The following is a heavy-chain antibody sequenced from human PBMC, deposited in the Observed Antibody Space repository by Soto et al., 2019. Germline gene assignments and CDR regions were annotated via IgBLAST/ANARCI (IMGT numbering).Heavy chain of an antibody. D-gene: IGHD3-22*01. CDR2: FYSSGSP. CDR3: AREFYYDSSGIGLDS. CDR1: GGSLSGYY. Sequence: PSETLSLTCTVSGGSLSGYYWSWIRQPPGKGLEWIGDFYSSGSPHHNPSLKNRVSISEDRSKNEFSLKLSSVTAADTAIYYCAREFYYDSSGIGLDSWGQGTLVPVSS. V-gene: IGHV4-59*01. J-gene: IGHJ4*02.